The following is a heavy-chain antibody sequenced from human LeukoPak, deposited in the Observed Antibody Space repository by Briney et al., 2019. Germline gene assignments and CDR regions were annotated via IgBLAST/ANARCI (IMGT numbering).Heavy chain of an antibody. V-gene: IGHV1-69*04. D-gene: IGHD3-16*01. CDR2: IIPILGIA. CDR3: ARGGGDGFDY. J-gene: IGHJ4*02. Sequence: ASVKVSCKASGGTFSSYAISWVRQAPGQGLEWMGRIIPILGIANYAQKFQGRVTITADKSRSTAYMELSSLRSEDTAVYYCARGGGDGFDYWGQGTLVTVSS. CDR1: GGTFSSYA.